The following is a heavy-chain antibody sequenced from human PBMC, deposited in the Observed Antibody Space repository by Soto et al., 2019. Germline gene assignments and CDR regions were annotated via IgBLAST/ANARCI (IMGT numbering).Heavy chain of an antibody. V-gene: IGHV1-18*01. CDR3: ARGGYYDNSWGKLSPSGLDV. Sequence: QVQLAQSANEVKKPGASVRVSCKAAGYTFIRYGIAWVRQAPGQGLEWMGWISPYNDYTVYAQKFQGRVSMTADTSTRTVYMNLRGLKADDTAVYYCARGGYYDNSWGKLSPSGLDVWGQGASVSVSS. J-gene: IGHJ6*02. D-gene: IGHD3-16*01. CDR2: ISPYNDYT. CDR1: GYTFIRYG.